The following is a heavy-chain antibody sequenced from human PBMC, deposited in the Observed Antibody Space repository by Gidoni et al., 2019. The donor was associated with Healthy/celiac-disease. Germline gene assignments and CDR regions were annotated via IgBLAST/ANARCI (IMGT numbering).Heavy chain of an antibody. CDR3: ARDRAIAVAGTALVY. CDR1: GFTFSSYG. V-gene: IGHV3-33*01. CDR2: IWYDGSNK. D-gene: IGHD6-19*01. J-gene: IGHJ4*02. Sequence: QVQLVESGGGVVQPGRSLRLSCAASGFTFSSYGMHWVRQAPGKGLEWGAVIWYDGSNKDYADTVKGRFTISRDNSKNTLYLQMNSLRAEDTAVYYCARDRAIAVAGTALVYWGQGTLVTVSS.